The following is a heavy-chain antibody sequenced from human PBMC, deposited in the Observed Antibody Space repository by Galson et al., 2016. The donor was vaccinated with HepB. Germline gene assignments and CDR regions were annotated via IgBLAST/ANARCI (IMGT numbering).Heavy chain of an antibody. CDR2: IRGSGGSP. V-gene: IGHV3-23*01. CDR3: TRGACNYGGCHSTIDS. J-gene: IGHJ4*02. CDR1: GFSFSNYA. D-gene: IGHD2-15*01. Sequence: SLRLSCAASGFSFSNYAISWVRQTPGKGLEWVSDIRGSGGSPYYADSVLGRFTITRDNSKNTLYLQMSGLRAEDTAVYYCTRGACNYGGCHSTIDSWGQGTLVTVSS.